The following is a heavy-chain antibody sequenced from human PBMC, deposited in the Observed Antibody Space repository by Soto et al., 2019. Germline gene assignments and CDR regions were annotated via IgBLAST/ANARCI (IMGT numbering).Heavy chain of an antibody. CDR1: GYTFSDYY. V-gene: IGHV1-2*02. CDR3: AREPATAKPEGVDF. Sequence: ASVKVSCKASGYTFSDYYIHWVRQAPGQGLEWMGWINPNSGGTKYAPKFQGGVTMTRDTSITTAYMELSRLRSGDTAVYYCAREPATAKPEGVDFWGQGTLVTSPQ. CDR2: INPNSGGT. J-gene: IGHJ4*02. D-gene: IGHD1-1*01.